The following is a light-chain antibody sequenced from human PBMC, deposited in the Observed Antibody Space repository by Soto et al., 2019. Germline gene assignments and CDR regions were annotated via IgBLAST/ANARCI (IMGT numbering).Light chain of an antibody. CDR2: EVS. V-gene: IGLV2-14*01. Sequence: QSALAQPASVSGSPGQSSTISCTGTSSDVGGYDYVSRYQLHPGKAPKLMVFEVSNRPSGVSYRFSGSKSGNTASLTISGLQAEDEADYFCSSYSISTAYLFGTGTKVTVL. CDR1: SSDVGGYDY. CDR3: SSYSISTAYL. J-gene: IGLJ1*01.